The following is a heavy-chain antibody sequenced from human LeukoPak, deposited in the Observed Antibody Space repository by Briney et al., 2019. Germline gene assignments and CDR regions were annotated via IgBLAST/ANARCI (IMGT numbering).Heavy chain of an antibody. CDR3: ARDYGSGSFDY. D-gene: IGHD3-10*01. Sequence: TSETLSLTCTVSGYSISSGYYWGWIRQPPGKGLEWIGSIYHSGSTYYNPSLKSRVTISEDTSKNQFSLKLSSVTAADTAVYYCARDYGSGSFDYWGQGTLVTVSS. CDR1: GYSISSGYY. CDR2: IYHSGST. V-gene: IGHV4-38-2*02. J-gene: IGHJ4*02.